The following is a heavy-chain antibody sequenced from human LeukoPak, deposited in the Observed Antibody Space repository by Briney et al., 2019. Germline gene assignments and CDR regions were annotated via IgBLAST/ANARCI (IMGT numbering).Heavy chain of an antibody. D-gene: IGHD3-22*01. CDR3: TRVAVTYYDSSGYYFDY. CDR1: GFTFGDYA. V-gene: IGHV3-49*04. Sequence: GGSLRLSCTASGFTFGDYAMSWVRQAPGKGLEWVGFIRSKAYGGTTEYAASVKGRFTISRDDSKSIAYLQMNSLKTEDTAVYYCTRVAVTYYDSSGYYFDYWGQGTLVTVSS. CDR2: IRSKAYGGTT. J-gene: IGHJ4*02.